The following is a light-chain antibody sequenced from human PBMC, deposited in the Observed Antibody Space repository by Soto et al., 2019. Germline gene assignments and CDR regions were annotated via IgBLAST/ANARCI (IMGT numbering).Light chain of an antibody. Sequence: QSVLTQPPSASGTPGQRITISCSGRTSNIGSNIVAWYQHLPGTAPKLLIYDNNQRPSGVPDRFFGSKSGTSASLAISGLQPDDESHYYCQSYDNSLSGSWVFGGGTKLTVL. CDR2: DNN. CDR1: TSNIGSNI. V-gene: IGLV1-44*01. J-gene: IGLJ3*02. CDR3: QSYDNSLSGSWV.